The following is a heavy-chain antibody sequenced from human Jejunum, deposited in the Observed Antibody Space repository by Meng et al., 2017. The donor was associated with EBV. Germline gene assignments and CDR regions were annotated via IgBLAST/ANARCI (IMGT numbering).Heavy chain of an antibody. CDR3: ARQGPSGRTFDY. Sequence: HLKRQEAGPGLVKPSENLSLTCTVSGCSISSSSYYWGWIRQPPGKGLEWIGTYYNSGSTYYNPSLKSRVTISVDTSKNQFSLKLISVTAADTAAYYCARQGPSGRTFDYWGQGTLVTVSS. D-gene: IGHD1-26*01. J-gene: IGHJ4*02. V-gene: IGHV4-39*01. CDR1: GCSISSSSYY. CDR2: YYNSGST.